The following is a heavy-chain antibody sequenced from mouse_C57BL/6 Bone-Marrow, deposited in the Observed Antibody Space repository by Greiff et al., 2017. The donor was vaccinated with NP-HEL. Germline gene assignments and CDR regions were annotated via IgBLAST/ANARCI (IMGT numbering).Heavy chain of an antibody. J-gene: IGHJ3*01. D-gene: IGHD2-3*01. CDR3: ARIVRWLLRFAY. Sequence: VQLQQPGAELVKPGASVKMSCKASGYTFTSYWITWVKQRPGQGLEWIGDIYPGSGSTNYNEKFKSKATLTVDTSSSTAYMQLSSLTSEDSAVYYCARIVRWLLRFAYWGQGTLVTVSA. V-gene: IGHV1-55*01. CDR2: IYPGSGST. CDR1: GYTFTSYW.